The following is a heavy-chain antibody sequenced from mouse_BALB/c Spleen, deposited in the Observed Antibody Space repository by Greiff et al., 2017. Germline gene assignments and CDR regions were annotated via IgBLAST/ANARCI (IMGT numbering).Heavy chain of an antibody. CDR3: AREVYYTNTPFAY. CDR2: ISYSGST. V-gene: IGHV3-2*02. Sequence: EVKLQESGPGLVKPSQSLSLTCTVTGYSITSDYAWNWIRQFPGNKLEWMGYISYSGSTSYNPSLKSRISITRDTSKNQFFLQLNSVTTEDTATYYCAREVYYTNTPFAYWGQGTLVTVSA. D-gene: IGHD2-1*01. J-gene: IGHJ3*01. CDR1: GYSITSDYA.